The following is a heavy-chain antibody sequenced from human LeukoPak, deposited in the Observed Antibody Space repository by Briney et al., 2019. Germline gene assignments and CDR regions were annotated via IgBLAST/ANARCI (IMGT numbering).Heavy chain of an antibody. D-gene: IGHD3-22*01. CDR1: GVSISSYY. Sequence: SETLSLTCTVSGVSISSYYWSWIRQPPGKGLEWIGYIYYSGSTNYNPSLKSRVTISVDTSKNQFSLKLSSVTAADTAVYYCARGVAYYYDSSGYSDYYYYMDVWGKGTTVTISS. V-gene: IGHV4-59*01. CDR3: ARGVAYYYDSSGYSDYYYYMDV. CDR2: IYYSGST. J-gene: IGHJ6*03.